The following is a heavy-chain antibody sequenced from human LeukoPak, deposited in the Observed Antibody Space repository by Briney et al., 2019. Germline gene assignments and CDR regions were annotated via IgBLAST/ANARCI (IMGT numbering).Heavy chain of an antibody. D-gene: IGHD3-9*01. CDR2: INPSGGST. CDR3: ARNDILTGYSSDYYYYYMDV. V-gene: IGHV1-46*01. CDR1: GYIFTNYF. Sequence: RASVKVSCKASGYIFTNYFLYWVRQAPGQGLEWMGLINPSGGSTRYAQKFQGRVTMTRDTSTSTVYMELSSLRSDDTAVYYCARNDILTGYSSDYYYYYMDVWGKGTTVTVSS. J-gene: IGHJ6*03.